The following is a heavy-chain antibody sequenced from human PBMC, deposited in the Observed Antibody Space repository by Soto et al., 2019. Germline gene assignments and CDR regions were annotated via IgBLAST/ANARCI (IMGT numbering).Heavy chain of an antibody. CDR3: AKGRIAGDYYGMDV. Sequence: GGSLRLSCAASGFTVSSNYMSWVRQAPGKGLEWVSRVNSDGDTTYYADSVKGRFTISRDNSKNTLYLQMNSLRAEDTAVYYCAKGRIAGDYYGMDVWGQGTTVTVSS. CDR1: GFTVSSNY. V-gene: IGHV3-53*01. CDR2: VNSDGDTT. D-gene: IGHD6-13*01. J-gene: IGHJ6*02.